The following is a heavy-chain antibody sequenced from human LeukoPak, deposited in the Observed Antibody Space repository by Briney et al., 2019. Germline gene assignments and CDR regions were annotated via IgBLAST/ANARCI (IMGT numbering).Heavy chain of an antibody. CDR3: AREALSAYYYDSSGYYFDY. D-gene: IGHD3-22*01. CDR1: GFTFSDYY. J-gene: IGHJ4*02. Sequence: GGSLRLSCAASGFTFSDYYMSWIRQAPGKGLEWVSYISSSGSTIYYADSVKGRFTISRDNAKNSLYLQMNSLGAEDTAVYYCAREALSAYYYDSSGYYFDYWGQGTLVTVSS. CDR2: ISSSGSTI. V-gene: IGHV3-11*04.